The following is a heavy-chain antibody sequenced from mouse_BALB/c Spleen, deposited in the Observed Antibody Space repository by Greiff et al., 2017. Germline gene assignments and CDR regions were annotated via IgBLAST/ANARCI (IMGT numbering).Heavy chain of an antibody. CDR2: ISSGSSTI. D-gene: IGHD1-1*01. CDR1: GFTFSSFG. V-gene: IGHV5-17*02. J-gene: IGHJ2*01. CDR3: ARVITTVVGSFDY. Sequence: EVKVVESGGGLVQPGGSRKLSCAASGFTFSSFGMHWVRQAPEKGLEWVAYISSGSSTIYYADTVKGRFTISRDNPKNTLFLQMTSLRSEDTAMYYCARVITTVVGSFDYWGQGTTLTVSS.